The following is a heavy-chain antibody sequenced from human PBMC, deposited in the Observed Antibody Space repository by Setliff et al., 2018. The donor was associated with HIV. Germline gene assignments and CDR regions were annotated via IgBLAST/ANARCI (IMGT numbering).Heavy chain of an antibody. CDR2: INHSGST. D-gene: IGHD3-10*01. J-gene: IGHJ4*02. Sequence: SETLSLTCAVYGGSFSGYYWSWIRQPPGKGLEWIGEINHSGSTSYNPSLKSRVTISVDTSKNQFSLKPTSVTAADTAVYYCARSWGSGSYPYWGQGTLVTVSS. CDR3: ARSWGSGSYPY. CDR1: GGSFSGYY. V-gene: IGHV4-34*01.